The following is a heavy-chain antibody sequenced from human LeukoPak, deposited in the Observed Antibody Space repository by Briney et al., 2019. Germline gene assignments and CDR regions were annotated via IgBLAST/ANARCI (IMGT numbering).Heavy chain of an antibody. CDR3: ARVRTMVRGVIGSYYYYMDV. V-gene: IGHV4-39*07. Sequence: PSETLSLTCTVSGGSISYSSYYWGWIRQPPGKGLEWIGSIYYSGSTNYNPSLKSRVTISVDTSKNQFSLKLSSVTAADTAVYYCARVRTMVRGVIGSYYYYMDVWGKGTTVTVSS. J-gene: IGHJ6*03. CDR1: GGSISYSSYY. CDR2: IYYSGST. D-gene: IGHD3-10*01.